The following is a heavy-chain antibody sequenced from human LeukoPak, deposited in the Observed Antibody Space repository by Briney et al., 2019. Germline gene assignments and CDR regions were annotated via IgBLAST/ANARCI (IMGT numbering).Heavy chain of an antibody. D-gene: IGHD5-18*01. V-gene: IGHV3-21*01. CDR3: ARGDTAGFQD. Sequence: GGSPRLSCAASGFTFSSYSMNWVRQAPGKGLEWVSSISSSSSYIYYADSVKGRFTISRDNAKNSLYLQMNSLRAEDTAVYYCARGDTAGFQDWGQGTLVTVSS. CDR1: GFTFSSYS. J-gene: IGHJ1*01. CDR2: ISSSSSYI.